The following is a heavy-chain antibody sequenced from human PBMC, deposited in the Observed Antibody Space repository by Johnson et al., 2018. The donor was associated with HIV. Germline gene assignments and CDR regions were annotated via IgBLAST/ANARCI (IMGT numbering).Heavy chain of an antibody. CDR2: IKSKTDGGTT. J-gene: IGHJ3*02. CDR3: VTDRGSNQIPVGVFGI. D-gene: IGHD1-26*01. CDR1: GFTFSYAW. Sequence: VESGGGLVKTGGSLRLSCAASGFTFSYAWMSWVRQAPGKGPEWIGRIKSKTDGGTTDYAAPVKGRFTISRDDSENTLYLQMISLKTEDTAVYYCVTDRGSNQIPVGVFGIWGQGTMVTVSS. V-gene: IGHV3-15*01.